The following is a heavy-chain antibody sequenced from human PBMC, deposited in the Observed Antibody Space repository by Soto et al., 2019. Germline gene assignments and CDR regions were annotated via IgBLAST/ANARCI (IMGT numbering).Heavy chain of an antibody. J-gene: IGHJ3*01. CDR3: ARAESLTWWGHP. V-gene: IGHV3-21*01. D-gene: IGHD2-15*01. Sequence: GGSLRLSCAASGFTFSSYSMNWVRQAPGKGLEWVSSISSSSSYIYYADSVKGRFTISRDNAKNSLYLQMNSLRAEDTAVYYCARAESLTWWGHPWGQGTMVTVSS. CDR1: GFTFSSYS. CDR2: ISSSSSYI.